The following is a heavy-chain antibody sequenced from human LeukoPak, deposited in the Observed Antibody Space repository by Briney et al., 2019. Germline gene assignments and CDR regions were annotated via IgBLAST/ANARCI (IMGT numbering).Heavy chain of an antibody. J-gene: IGHJ4*02. CDR2: IYYSGST. D-gene: IGHD1-26*01. CDR3: ARSGGSYHYFDY. Sequence: SETLSLTCTVSGGSISSGGYYWSWIRQHPGKGLEWIGYIYYSGSTYYNPSLKSRVTISIDTSKNHFSLKLRSVTAADTAVYYCARSGGSYHYFDYWGQGMLVTVSS. V-gene: IGHV4-31*03. CDR1: GGSISSGGYY.